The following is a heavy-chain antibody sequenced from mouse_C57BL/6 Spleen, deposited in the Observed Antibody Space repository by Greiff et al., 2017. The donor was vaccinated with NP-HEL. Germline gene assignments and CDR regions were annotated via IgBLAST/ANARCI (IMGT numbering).Heavy chain of an antibody. Sequence: VQLQQSGPVLVKPGASVKMSCKASGYTFTDYYMNWVKQSHGKSLEWIGVINPYNGGTSYNQKFKGKATLTVDKSSSTAYMELNSLTSEDSAVYYCARSGDYGDYAMDYWGQGTSVTVSS. CDR1: GYTFTDYY. CDR3: ARSGDYGDYAMDY. V-gene: IGHV1-19*01. J-gene: IGHJ4*01. D-gene: IGHD2-4*01. CDR2: INPYNGGT.